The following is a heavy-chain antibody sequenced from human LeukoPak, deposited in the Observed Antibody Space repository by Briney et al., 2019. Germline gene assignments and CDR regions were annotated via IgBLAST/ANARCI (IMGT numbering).Heavy chain of an antibody. J-gene: IGHJ6*03. V-gene: IGHV3-30*18. CDR1: GFTFSSYG. Sequence: GGSLRLSCAASGFTFSSYGMHWVRQAPGKGLEWVAVISYDGSNKYYADSVKGRFTISRDNSKNTLYLQMNSLRAEDTAVYYCAKETDSSGWYVEYYMDVWGKGTTVTVSS. D-gene: IGHD6-19*01. CDR3: AKETDSSGWYVEYYMDV. CDR2: ISYDGSNK.